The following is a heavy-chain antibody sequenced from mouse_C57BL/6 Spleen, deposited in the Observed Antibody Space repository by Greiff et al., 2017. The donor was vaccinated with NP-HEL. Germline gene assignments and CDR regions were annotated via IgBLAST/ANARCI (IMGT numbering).Heavy chain of an antibody. CDR2: IWSGGST. Sequence: QVQLKESGPGLVQLSQSLSITCTVSGFSLTSYGVHWVRQSPGKGLEWLGVIWSGGSTDYNAAFISRLSISKDNSKSQVFFKMNSLQADDTAIYYCASSDFGEYYYAMDYWGQGTSVTVSS. V-gene: IGHV2-2*01. J-gene: IGHJ4*01. CDR1: GFSLTSYG. CDR3: ASSDFGEYYYAMDY.